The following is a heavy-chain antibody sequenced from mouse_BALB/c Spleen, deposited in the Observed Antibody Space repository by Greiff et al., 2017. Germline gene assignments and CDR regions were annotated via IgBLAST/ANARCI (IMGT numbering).Heavy chain of an antibody. D-gene: IGHD2-4*01. J-gene: IGHJ4*01. Sequence: EVQLQESGAELVKPGASVKLSCTASGFNIKDTYMHWVKQRPEQGLEWIGRIDPANGNTKYDPKFQGKATITADTSSNTAYLQLSSLTSEDTAVYYCASFYDYDHYYAMDYWGQGTSVTVSS. CDR2: IDPANGNT. CDR1: GFNIKDTY. V-gene: IGHV14-3*02. CDR3: ASFYDYDHYYAMDY.